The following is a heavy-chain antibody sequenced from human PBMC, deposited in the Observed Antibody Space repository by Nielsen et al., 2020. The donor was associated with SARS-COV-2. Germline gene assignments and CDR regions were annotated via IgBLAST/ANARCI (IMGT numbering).Heavy chain of an antibody. D-gene: IGHD3-3*01. V-gene: IGHV3-48*04. Sequence: GESLKISCAASGFTFSSYSMNWVRQAPGKGLEWVSYISSSSSTIYYADSVKGRFTISRDNAKNSLYLQMNSLRAEDTAVYYCARDFTIFGEGGGMDVWGQGTTVTVSS. CDR1: GFTFSSYS. CDR2: ISSSSSTI. J-gene: IGHJ6*02. CDR3: ARDFTIFGEGGGMDV.